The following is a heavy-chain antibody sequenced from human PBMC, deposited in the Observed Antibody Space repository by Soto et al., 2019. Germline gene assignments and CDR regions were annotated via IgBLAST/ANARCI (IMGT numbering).Heavy chain of an antibody. J-gene: IGHJ6*02. CDR3: AREVGYMDV. CDR2: VSPYNGDT. V-gene: IGHV1-18*04. D-gene: IGHD3-22*01. CDR1: GYTFTTYG. Sequence: ASVKVSCKAFGYTFTTYGINWVRQAPGQGLEWMGWVSPYNGDTTYAQKVQGRVTMTTDTSTRTAYLELGSLRSDDTAVYYCAREVGYMDVWGQGTTVTVSS.